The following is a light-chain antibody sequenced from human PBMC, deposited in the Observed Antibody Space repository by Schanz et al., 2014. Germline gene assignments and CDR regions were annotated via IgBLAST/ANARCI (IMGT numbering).Light chain of an antibody. CDR3: SSYGGSNFVV. CDR2: EVT. Sequence: QSALTQPASVSGSPGQSITISCTGTSSDVGSTYLVSWYQQHPDKAPKLMIYEVTKRPSGVPDRFSGSKSGNTASLTVSGLQAEDEADYYCSSYGGSNFVVFGGGTKLTVL. J-gene: IGLJ2*01. CDR1: SSDVGSTYL. V-gene: IGLV2-14*02.